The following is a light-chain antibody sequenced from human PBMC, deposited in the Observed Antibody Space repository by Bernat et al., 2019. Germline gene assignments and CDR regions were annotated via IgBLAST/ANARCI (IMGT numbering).Light chain of an antibody. J-gene: IGLJ2*01. CDR3: QSYDDTTVI. Sequence: NFMLTQPHSVSESPGKTVTISCTRSSGNIASKYVQWYQQRPGSSPITVIYENKERPSGVPNRFSGSIDSSSNSASLTISGLQSEDGADYFCQSYDDTTVIFGGGTQLTVL. CDR1: SGNIASKY. CDR2: ENK. V-gene: IGLV6-57*01.